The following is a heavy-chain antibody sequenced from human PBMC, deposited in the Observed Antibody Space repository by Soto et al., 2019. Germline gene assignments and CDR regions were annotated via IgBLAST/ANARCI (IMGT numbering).Heavy chain of an antibody. D-gene: IGHD1-7*01. J-gene: IGHJ6*02. Sequence: QITLKESGPTLVRPTQTLTLTCSFSGFSRNTNGMGVGWIRQPPGKALEWLAFIYWDEDKRYSPSLKTRLTVTTDTSKNSVVLTLTNLDPLYTGTYYCAGWNYESGLDVWGQGTTVTVSS. CDR3: AGWNYESGLDV. V-gene: IGHV2-5*02. CDR1: GFSRNTNGMG. CDR2: IYWDEDK.